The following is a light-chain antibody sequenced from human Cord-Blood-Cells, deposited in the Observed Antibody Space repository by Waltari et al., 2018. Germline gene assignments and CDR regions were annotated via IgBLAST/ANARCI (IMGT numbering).Light chain of an antibody. CDR1: QSIRSY. J-gene: IGKJ3*01. CDR3: QQSYSTPFT. Sequence: DIQMTQSPSSLSASVGDRVTITCRASQSIRSYLNWYQQKPGKAPKLLIYGGYSLQSGVPSRFSGSGSGTDFTLTISSLQPEDFATYYCQQSYSTPFTFGPGTKVDIK. V-gene: IGKV1-39*01. CDR2: GGY.